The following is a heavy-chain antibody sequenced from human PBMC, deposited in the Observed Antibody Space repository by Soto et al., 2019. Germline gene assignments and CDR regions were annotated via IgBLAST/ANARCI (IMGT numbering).Heavy chain of an antibody. CDR3: ARGSCCGADCYPYPYFYF. J-gene: IGHJ4*02. Sequence: QITLKESGPTLVKPTQTLTLTCTFSGFSLSTTEEGVGWIRQPPGKAPEWLALIYWDDDKRYSPSLKTRLTITKDTSKNQVVLTVTNVDAVETATYYCARGSCCGADCYPYPYFYFWCQGILFTFSS. CDR1: GFSLSTTEEG. D-gene: IGHD2-21*02. CDR2: IYWDDDK. V-gene: IGHV2-5*02.